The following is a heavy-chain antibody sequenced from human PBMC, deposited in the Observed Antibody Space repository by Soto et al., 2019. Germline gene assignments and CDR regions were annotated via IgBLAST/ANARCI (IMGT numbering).Heavy chain of an antibody. J-gene: IGHJ4*02. D-gene: IGHD6-19*01. CDR3: ARGIAVAGPPFDY. V-gene: IGHV3-30-3*01. CDR1: GFTFSSYA. CDR2: ISYDGSNK. Sequence: ESGGGVVQPGRSLRLSCAASGFTFSSYAMHWVRQAPGKGLEWVAVISYDGSNKYYADSVKGRFTISRDNSKNTLYLQMNSLRAEDTAVYYCARGIAVAGPPFDYWGQGTLVTVSS.